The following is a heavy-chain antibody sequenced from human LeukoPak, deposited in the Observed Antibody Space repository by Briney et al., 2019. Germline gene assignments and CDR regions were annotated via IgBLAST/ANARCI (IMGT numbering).Heavy chain of an antibody. CDR1: GGSISSYY. D-gene: IGHD1-20*01. V-gene: IGHV4-59*01. CDR3: ATSRGVTGTTGWFDP. CDR2: IYYSGST. J-gene: IGHJ5*02. Sequence: SETLSLTCTVSGGSISSYYWSWIRQPPGKGLEWIGYIYYSGSTNYNPSLKSRVTISVDTSKNQSSLKLSSVTAADTAVYYCATSRGVTGTTGWFDPWGQGTLVTVSS.